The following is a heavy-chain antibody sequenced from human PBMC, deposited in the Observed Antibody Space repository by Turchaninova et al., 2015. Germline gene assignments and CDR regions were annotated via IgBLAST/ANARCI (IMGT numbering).Heavy chain of an antibody. D-gene: IGHD4-17*01. Sequence: EVQLVVSGRGLVRPGGALRRSCVACGFTFRRYEMNWVRQAPGKGLEWVSNISSSGSTIYYADSVKGRFTISRDNAKNSLYLQMNSLRAEDTAVYYCARDFYDYGDHTYYYGMDVWGQGTTVTVSS. CDR2: ISSSGSTI. CDR1: GFTFRRYE. CDR3: ARDFYDYGDHTYYYGMDV. J-gene: IGHJ6*02. V-gene: IGHV3-48*03.